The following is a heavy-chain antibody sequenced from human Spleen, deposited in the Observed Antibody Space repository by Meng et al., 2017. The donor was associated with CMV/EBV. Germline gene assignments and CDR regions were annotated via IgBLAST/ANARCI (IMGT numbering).Heavy chain of an antibody. CDR1: GLTCSGYS. CDR3: ARDFGRYGGYEVDY. CDR2: ISSSSSYI. D-gene: IGHD5-12*01. V-gene: IGHV3-21*01. Sequence: ASGLTCSGYSMTWVRQAPGKVLEWVSSISSSSSYIYYADSVKGRFTISRDNAKNSLYLQMNSLRAEDTAVYYCARDFGRYGGYEVDYWGQGTLVTVSS. J-gene: IGHJ4*02.